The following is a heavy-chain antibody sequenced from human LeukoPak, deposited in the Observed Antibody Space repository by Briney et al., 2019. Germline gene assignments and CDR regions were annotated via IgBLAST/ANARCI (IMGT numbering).Heavy chain of an antibody. V-gene: IGHV1-69*06. J-gene: IGHJ3*02. CDR3: ARDGENWLQRTLDI. CDR1: GGTFSSYG. CDR2: IIPIFDTA. D-gene: IGHD5-24*01. Sequence: ASVKVSCKASGGTFSSYGISWVRQAPGQGLEWMGGIIPIFDTANYAQKFQGRVTITADKSTFTASMELSSLRSEDTAVYYCARDGENWLQRTLDIWGQGTMVTVSS.